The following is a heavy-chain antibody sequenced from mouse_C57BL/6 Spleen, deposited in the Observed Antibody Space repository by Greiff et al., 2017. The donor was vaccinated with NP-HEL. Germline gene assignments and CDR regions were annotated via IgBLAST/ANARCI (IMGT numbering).Heavy chain of an antibody. Sequence: EVQLVESGGDLVKPGGSLKLSCAASGFTFSSYGMSWVRQTPDKRLEWVATISSGGSYTYYPDSVKGRFTISRDNAKNTLYLQMSSLKSEDTAMYYCARDSSGPSSYFDYWGQGTTLTVSS. J-gene: IGHJ2*01. D-gene: IGHD3-2*02. CDR3: ARDSSGPSSYFDY. CDR2: ISSGGSYT. V-gene: IGHV5-6*01. CDR1: GFTFSSYG.